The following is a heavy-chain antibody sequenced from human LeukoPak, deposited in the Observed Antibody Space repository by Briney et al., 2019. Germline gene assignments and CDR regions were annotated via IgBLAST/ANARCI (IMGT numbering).Heavy chain of an antibody. V-gene: IGHV3-33*01. J-gene: IGHJ4*02. CDR1: GFTFSSYG. Sequence: GRSLRLSCAASGFTFSSYGMHWVRQAPGKGLEWVAVIWYDGSNKYYADSVKGRFTISRDNSKNTLYLQMNSLRAEDTAVYFCARGTNWSPLDFDYWGQGTQVTVSS. CDR2: IWYDGSNK. D-gene: IGHD1-20*01. CDR3: ARGTNWSPLDFDY.